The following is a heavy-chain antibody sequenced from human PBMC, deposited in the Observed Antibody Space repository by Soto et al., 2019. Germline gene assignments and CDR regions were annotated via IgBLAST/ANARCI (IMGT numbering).Heavy chain of an antibody. J-gene: IGHJ4*02. CDR2: IYYSGST. CDR1: GGSISSGDYY. V-gene: IGHV4-30-4*01. D-gene: IGHD3-3*01. CDR3: ARDVWSGYFDY. Sequence: KPSEILSLTCTVSGGSISSGDYYWSWIRQPPGKGLEWIGYIYYSGSTYYNPSLKSRVTISVDKSKNQFSLKLSSVTAADTAVYYCARDVWSGYFDYWGQGTLVTVSS.